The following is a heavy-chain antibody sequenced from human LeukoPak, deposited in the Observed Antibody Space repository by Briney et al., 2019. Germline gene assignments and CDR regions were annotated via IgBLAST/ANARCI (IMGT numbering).Heavy chain of an antibody. CDR3: ARLRAAAGTDY. V-gene: IGHV4-34*01. Sequence: PSETLSLTCAVYGGSFSGYYWSWIRQPPGKGLEWIGEINHSGSTNYNPSLKSRVTISVDTSKNQFSLKLSSVTAADTAMYYCARLRAAAGTDYWGQGTLVTVSS. CDR1: GGSFSGYY. J-gene: IGHJ4*02. D-gene: IGHD6-13*01. CDR2: INHSGST.